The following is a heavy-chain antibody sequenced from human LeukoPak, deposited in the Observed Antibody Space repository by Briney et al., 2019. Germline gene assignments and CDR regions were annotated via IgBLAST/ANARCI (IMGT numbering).Heavy chain of an antibody. CDR3: ARNHYGDYYDYYYGMDV. J-gene: IGHJ6*02. D-gene: IGHD4-17*01. Sequence: GGSLRLSCAASGFTFSNAWMNWVRQAPGKGLEWVPSISSSSSYIYYADSVKGRFTISRDNAKNSLYLQMNSLRAEDTAVYYCARNHYGDYYDYYYGMDVWGQGTTVTVSS. V-gene: IGHV3-21*01. CDR2: ISSSSSYI. CDR1: GFTFSNAW.